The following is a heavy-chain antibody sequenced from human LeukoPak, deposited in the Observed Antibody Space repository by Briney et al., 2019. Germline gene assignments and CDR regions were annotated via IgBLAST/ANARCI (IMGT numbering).Heavy chain of an antibody. J-gene: IGHJ5*02. CDR2: ISSSSSYI. D-gene: IGHD6-13*01. V-gene: IGHV3-21*01. CDR1: GFTFSSYS. CDR3: ARGYSSSPSKFDP. Sequence: PGGSLRLSCAASGFTFSSYSVNWVRQAPGKGLEWVSSISSSSSYIYYADSVKGRFTISRDNAKNSLYLQMNSLRAEDTAVYYCARGYSSSPSKFDPWGQGTLVTVSS.